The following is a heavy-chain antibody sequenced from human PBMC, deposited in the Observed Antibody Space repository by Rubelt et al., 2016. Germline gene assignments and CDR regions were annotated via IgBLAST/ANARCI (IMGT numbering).Heavy chain of an antibody. D-gene: IGHD4-17*01. V-gene: IGHV1-46*01. Sequence: QVQLVQSGAEVKKPGASVKVSCKASGYTFTSYYMHWVRQAPGQGLEWMGIINPSGGSTRYAQMFPGRVTMTRDTSTITVYMELSSLRSEDTAVYYCAREQETTVTIEGVLGYWGQGTLVTVSS. CDR2: INPSGGST. J-gene: IGHJ4*02. CDR3: AREQETTVTIEGVLGY. CDR1: GYTFTSYY.